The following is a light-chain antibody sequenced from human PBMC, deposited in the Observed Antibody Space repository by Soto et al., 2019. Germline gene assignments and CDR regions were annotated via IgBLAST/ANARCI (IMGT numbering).Light chain of an antibody. CDR3: HQYGSTPFT. J-gene: IGKJ3*01. Sequence: EIVLTQSPGTLSLSPGDRATLSCRASQSVSTNYLAWYQQKLGQAPRLLIYGASSRATGIPERFSGKGSGTDFTLTISRLEPEDFAVYYCHQYGSTPFTFGPGTKVDIK. CDR1: QSVSTNY. CDR2: GAS. V-gene: IGKV3-20*01.